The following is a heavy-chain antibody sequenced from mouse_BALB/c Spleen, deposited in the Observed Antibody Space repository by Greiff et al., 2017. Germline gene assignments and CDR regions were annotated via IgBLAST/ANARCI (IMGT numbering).Heavy chain of an antibody. Sequence: EVKLMESGGGLVQPGGSLRLSCATSGFTFTDYYMSWVRQPPGKALEWLGFIRNKANGYTTEYSASVKGRFTISRDISQSILYLQMNTLRAEDSATYYCARDKDGFDYWGQGTTLTVSS. CDR2: IRNKANGYTT. CDR3: ARDKDGFDY. D-gene: IGHD2-3*01. V-gene: IGHV7-3*02. J-gene: IGHJ2*01. CDR1: GFTFTDYY.